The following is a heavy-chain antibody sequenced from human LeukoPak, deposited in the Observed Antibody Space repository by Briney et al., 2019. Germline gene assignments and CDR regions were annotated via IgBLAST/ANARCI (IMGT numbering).Heavy chain of an antibody. CDR1: GYTFTSYG. J-gene: IGHJ4*02. Sequence: GASVKVSCKASGYTFTSYGISWVRQAPGQGLEWMGWINAYNGNTNYAQTLQGRVTMPTDTSTSTAYMELRSLRSDDTAVYYCARDGDSSGSYPSDYWGQGTLVTVSS. CDR2: INAYNGNT. V-gene: IGHV1-18*01. CDR3: ARDGDSSGSYPSDY. D-gene: IGHD3-22*01.